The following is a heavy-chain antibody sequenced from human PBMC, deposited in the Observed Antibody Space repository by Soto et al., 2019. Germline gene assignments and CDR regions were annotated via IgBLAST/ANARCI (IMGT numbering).Heavy chain of an antibody. CDR1: GGPISSGGYY. V-gene: IGHV4-31*03. CDR3: ARDSGPNRDGYNRRARNGMDV. Sequence: SETLSLTCTVSGGPISSGGYYWSWIRQHPGKGLEWIGYIYYSGSTYYNPSLKSRVTISVDTSKNQFSLKLSSVTAADTAVYYCARDSGPNRDGYNRRARNGMDVWGQGTTVTVSS. J-gene: IGHJ6*02. D-gene: IGHD5-12*01. CDR2: IYYSGST.